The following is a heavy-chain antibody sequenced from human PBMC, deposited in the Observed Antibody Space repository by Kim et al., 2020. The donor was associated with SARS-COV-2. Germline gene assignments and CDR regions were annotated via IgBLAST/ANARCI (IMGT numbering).Heavy chain of an antibody. Sequence: ASVKVSCKASGYTFTSYYMHWVRQAPGQGLEWMGIINPSGGSTSYAQKFQGRVTMTRDTSTSTVYMELSSLRSEDTAVYYCARSGYSSSKDGGDAFDIWGQGTMVTVSS. V-gene: IGHV1-46*01. J-gene: IGHJ3*02. CDR1: GYTFTSYY. CDR3: ARSGYSSSKDGGDAFDI. D-gene: IGHD6-13*01. CDR2: INPSGGST.